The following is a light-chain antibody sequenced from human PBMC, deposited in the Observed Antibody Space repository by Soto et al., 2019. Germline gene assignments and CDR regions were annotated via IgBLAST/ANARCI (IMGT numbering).Light chain of an antibody. J-gene: IGLJ2*01. CDR1: SSDVGGYKY. CDR3: TSYISSATGV. Sequence: QSALTQPASVSGSPGQSITISCTGTSSDVGGYKYVSWYQQHPGKTPKLLIYEVSNRPSGVSSRFSGSKSGNTASLTISGLQAEDEADYYCTSYISSATGVFGGGTKVTVL. V-gene: IGLV2-14*01. CDR2: EVS.